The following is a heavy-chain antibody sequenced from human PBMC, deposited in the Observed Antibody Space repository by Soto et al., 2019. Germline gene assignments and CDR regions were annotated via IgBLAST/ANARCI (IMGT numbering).Heavy chain of an antibody. Sequence: SETLSLTCTVSGGSISSGGYYWSWIRQHPGKGLEWIGYIYYSGSTYYNPSLKSRVTISVDTSKNQFSPKLSSVTAADTAVYYCARDAHCSSTSCYGDGMDVWGQGTTVTVSS. CDR2: IYYSGST. CDR1: GGSISSGGYY. J-gene: IGHJ6*02. CDR3: ARDAHCSSTSCYGDGMDV. D-gene: IGHD2-2*01. V-gene: IGHV4-31*03.